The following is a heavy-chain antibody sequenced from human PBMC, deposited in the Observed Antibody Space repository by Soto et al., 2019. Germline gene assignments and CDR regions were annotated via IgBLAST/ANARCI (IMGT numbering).Heavy chain of an antibody. CDR1: GYTLTELS. V-gene: IGHV1-24*01. CDR2: FDPEDGET. Sequence: QVQLVQSGAEVKKPGASVKVSCKVSGYTLTELSMHWVRQAPGKGLEWMGGFDPEDGETIYAQKFQGRVTMTEDTSTDTAYMELSSLRSEDTAVYYCATDGNLDVYCSGGSCSEEAFDIWGQGTMVTVSS. CDR3: ATDGNLDVYCSGGSCSEEAFDI. J-gene: IGHJ3*02. D-gene: IGHD2-15*01.